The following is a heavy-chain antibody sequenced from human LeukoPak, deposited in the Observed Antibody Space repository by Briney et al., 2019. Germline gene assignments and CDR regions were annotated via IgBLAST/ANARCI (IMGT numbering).Heavy chain of an antibody. J-gene: IGHJ4*02. D-gene: IGHD2-2*01. V-gene: IGHV3-43*02. CDR3: TRDLSSGMPGGFDY. CDR2: ISGGGGST. Sequence: GGSLRLSCTASGFTFKDYAIHWVRQAPGMGLEWVSRISGGGGSTYFADSVKGRFTISRDNVRNSLYLQMDSLRPEDTSVYYCTRDLSSGMPGGFDYWGQGILVTVSS. CDR1: GFTFKDYA.